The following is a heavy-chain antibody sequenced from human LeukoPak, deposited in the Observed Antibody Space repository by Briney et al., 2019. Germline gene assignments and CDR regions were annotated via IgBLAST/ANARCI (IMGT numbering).Heavy chain of an antibody. Sequence: QTGGSLRLSCAASGFTFSSYAMSWVRQAPGKGLEWVSAISGSGGSTYYADSVKGRFTISRDNAKNSLYLQMNSLRAEDTALYYCAKSQDYDILTGLDYWGQGTLVTVSS. CDR2: ISGSGGST. CDR3: AKSQDYDILTGLDY. V-gene: IGHV3-23*01. J-gene: IGHJ4*02. D-gene: IGHD3-9*01. CDR1: GFTFSSYA.